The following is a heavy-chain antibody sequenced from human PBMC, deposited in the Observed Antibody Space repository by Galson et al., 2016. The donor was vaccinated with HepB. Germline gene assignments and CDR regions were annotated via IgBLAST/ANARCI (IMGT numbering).Heavy chain of an antibody. V-gene: IGHV1-2*02. CDR3: ARDLGHLEPKKNAWDKHFDY. Sequence: SVKVSCKASGYTFTNYHIYWARQAPGQGLEWMGWINPNNGATRYAQKFQGRVSVSRDTSISTTYMELSSLRSDDTALYYCARDLGHLEPKKNAWDKHFDYWGQGTLVTVSS. CDR2: INPNNGAT. J-gene: IGHJ4*02. D-gene: IGHD1-1*01. CDR1: GYTFTNYH.